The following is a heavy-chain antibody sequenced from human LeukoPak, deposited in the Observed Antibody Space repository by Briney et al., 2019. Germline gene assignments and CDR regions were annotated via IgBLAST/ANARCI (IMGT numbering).Heavy chain of an antibody. CDR2: TFYRSRWYN. CDR3: VRGLSGWPFDY. D-gene: IGHD6-19*01. J-gene: IGHJ4*02. V-gene: IGHV6-1*01. Sequence: PSQTLSLTCAISGDSVSSNSAVWNWIRQSPSRGLEWLGRTFYRSRWYNGYAESMKSRITINPDTSKNQFSLHLSSVTPEDTAVYYCVRGLSGWPFDYWGQGTLVTVSS. CDR1: GDSVSSNSAV.